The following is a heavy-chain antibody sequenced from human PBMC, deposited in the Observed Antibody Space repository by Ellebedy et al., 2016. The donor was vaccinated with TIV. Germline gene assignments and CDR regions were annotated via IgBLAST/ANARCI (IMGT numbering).Heavy chain of an antibody. V-gene: IGHV4-61*01. CDR2: IYKSGTT. J-gene: IGHJ6*02. Sequence: PGGSLRLSCTVSGGSVSSGSHFWNWIRQPPGKGLEWIGYIYKSGTTNYNPSLKSRVTMSVDMSKNQFSLRVTSVTAADTAVYYCAREGYDILTGYNSGMDVWGQGTTVTVSS. D-gene: IGHD3-9*01. CDR3: AREGYDILTGYNSGMDV. CDR1: GGSVSSGSHF.